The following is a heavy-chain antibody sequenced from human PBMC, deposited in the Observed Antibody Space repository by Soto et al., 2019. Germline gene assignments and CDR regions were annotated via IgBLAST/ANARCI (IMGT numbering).Heavy chain of an antibody. CDR3: AKDSGRGSADYYFDY. V-gene: IGHV3-30*18. CDR1: GFTFSSYA. CDR2: ISSDGKDK. Sequence: QLQLVESGGGVVQPGRSLRLSCAASGFTFSSYAIHWVRQAPGKGLEWVAVISSDGKDKYSADSMKGRFAISRDNSKNTLYLQMNSLRAEDTAVYYCAKDSGRGSADYYFDYWGQGTLVTVSS. J-gene: IGHJ4*02. D-gene: IGHD3-10*01.